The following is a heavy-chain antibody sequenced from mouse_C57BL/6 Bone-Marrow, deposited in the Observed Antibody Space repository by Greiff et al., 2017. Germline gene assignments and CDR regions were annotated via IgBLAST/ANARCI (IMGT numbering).Heavy chain of an antibody. D-gene: IGHD2-4*01. Sequence: VQLQQPGAELVRPGSSVKLSCKASGYTFTSYWMHWVKQRPIQGLEWIGNIDPSDSETHYNQKFKDKATLTVDKSSSTAYMQRSSLTSEDSAVYYCARDGYDYDGGFAYWGQGTLVTVSA. CDR2: IDPSDSET. V-gene: IGHV1-52*01. CDR1: GYTFTSYW. CDR3: ARDGYDYDGGFAY. J-gene: IGHJ3*01.